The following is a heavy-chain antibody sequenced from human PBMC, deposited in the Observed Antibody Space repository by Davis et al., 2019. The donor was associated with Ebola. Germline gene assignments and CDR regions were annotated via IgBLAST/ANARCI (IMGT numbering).Heavy chain of an antibody. CDR3: ARGNSGSYYEDDAFDI. D-gene: IGHD1-26*01. CDR2: IYPGDSDT. J-gene: IGHJ3*02. Sequence: GESLKISCKGSGYSFTSYWIGWVRQMPGKGLEWMGIIYPGDSDTRYSPSFQGQVTISADKSISTAYLQWSSLKASDTAMYYCARGNSGSYYEDDAFDIWGQGTMVTVSS. CDR1: GYSFTSYW. V-gene: IGHV5-51*01.